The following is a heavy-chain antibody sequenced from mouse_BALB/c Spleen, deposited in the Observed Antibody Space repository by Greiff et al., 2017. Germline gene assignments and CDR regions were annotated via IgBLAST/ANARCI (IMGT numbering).Heavy chain of an antibody. V-gene: IGHV1-9*01. CDR1: GYTFSSYW. J-gene: IGHJ4*01. CDR2: ILPGSGST. D-gene: IGHD1-1*01. Sequence: QVQLQQSGAELMKPGASVKISCKATGYTFSSYWIEWVKQRPGHGLEWIGEILPGSGSTNYNEKFKGKATFTADTSSNTAYMQLSSLTSEDSAVYYCARKNYYYGSSYFYAMDYWGQGTSVTVSS. CDR3: ARKNYYYGSSYFYAMDY.